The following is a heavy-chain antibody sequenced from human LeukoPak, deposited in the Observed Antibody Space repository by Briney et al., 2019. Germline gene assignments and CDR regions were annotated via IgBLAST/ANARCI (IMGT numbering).Heavy chain of an antibody. CDR3: ARDDHYNYYYMDV. CDR2: ISSSSSTI. CDR1: GFIFSTYS. J-gene: IGHJ6*03. V-gene: IGHV3-48*01. Sequence: GGSLRLSCAASGFIFSTYSMNWVRQAPGKGLEWVSYISSSSSTIYYADSVKGRFTISRDNAENSLYLQMNSLGAEDTAVYYCARDDHYNYYYMDVWGRGTTVTVSS.